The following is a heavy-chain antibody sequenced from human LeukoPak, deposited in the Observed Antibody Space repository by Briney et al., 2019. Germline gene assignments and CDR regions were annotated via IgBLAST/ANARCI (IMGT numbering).Heavy chain of an antibody. CDR1: GGSISTYY. V-gene: IGHV4-59*01. Sequence: PSETLSLTCSVSGGSISTYYWTWIRQPPGKGLEWIGFSHYSGSTNYNPSLKNRVTISVDPSTNQFSLKLNSVTAADTAIYYCARAPRGESDAASGFYGVDVWGQGTTVTVSS. CDR2: SHYSGST. D-gene: IGHD3-22*01. CDR3: ARAPRGESDAASGFYGVDV. J-gene: IGHJ6*02.